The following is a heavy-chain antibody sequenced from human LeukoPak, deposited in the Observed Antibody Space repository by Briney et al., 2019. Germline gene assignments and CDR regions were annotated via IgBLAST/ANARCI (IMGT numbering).Heavy chain of an antibody. D-gene: IGHD3-22*01. CDR3: ATGTMDGGEYYYDTN. V-gene: IGHV3-23*01. Sequence: GGALRLSCAGSGFTFSNYAMSWGRQAPGKGLEWVSAISYSGGITYYADSVKGRFTISRDNSKDTLYLQMNSLRGGGTAVYYFATGTMDGGEYYYDTNGGQGTLVTVST. CDR1: GFTFSNYA. J-gene: IGHJ4*02. CDR2: ISYSGGIT.